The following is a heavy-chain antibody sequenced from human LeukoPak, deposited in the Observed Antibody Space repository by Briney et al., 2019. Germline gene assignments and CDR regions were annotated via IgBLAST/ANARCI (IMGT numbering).Heavy chain of an antibody. Sequence: GASVKVSCKASGNIFNSYSVSWVRQAPGQGLEWVGGIIPMFGSANYAQKFQGRVTITADQSTTIVYMELSSLSSEDTAVYYCARVGRSRGSLPNSYYYMDVWGKGTTVTVS. D-gene: IGHD1-26*01. CDR1: GNIFNSYS. CDR2: IIPMFGSA. CDR3: ARVGRSRGSLPNSYYYMDV. V-gene: IGHV1-69*13. J-gene: IGHJ6*03.